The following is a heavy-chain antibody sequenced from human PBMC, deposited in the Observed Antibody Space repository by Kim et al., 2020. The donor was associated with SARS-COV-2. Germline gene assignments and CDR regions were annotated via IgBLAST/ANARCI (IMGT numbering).Heavy chain of an antibody. J-gene: IGHJ3*02. V-gene: IGHV3-53*04. CDR3: ARVRRGGTMIVGAFDI. D-gene: IGHD3-22*01. Sequence: SVKGRCTISKHKSKHTLYLQMNSLRAEDTAVYYCARVRRGGTMIVGAFDIWGQGTMVTVSS.